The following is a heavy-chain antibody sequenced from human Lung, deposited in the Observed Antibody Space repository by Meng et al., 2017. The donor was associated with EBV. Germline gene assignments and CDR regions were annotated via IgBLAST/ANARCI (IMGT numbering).Heavy chain of an antibody. J-gene: IGHJ5*02. D-gene: IGHD3-22*01. V-gene: IGHV4-31*03. Sequence: QVQLRESGPGLVKPAHTRSLTFTVSAGSISSVTYYWGWIRQLPGKGLEWIAYIHYSGSTYYSPSLKSRVTISVDTSKNQLSLKLSSMTAADTAVYYCARYVFDSSSLYSNWFDPWGQGTLVTVSS. CDR2: IHYSGST. CDR3: ARYVFDSSSLYSNWFDP. CDR1: AGSISSVTYY.